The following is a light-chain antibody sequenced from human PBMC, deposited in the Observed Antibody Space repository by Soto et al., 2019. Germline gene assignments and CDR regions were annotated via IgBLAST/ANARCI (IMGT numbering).Light chain of an antibody. Sequence: EIVLTQSPGTLSLSPGERATLSYRASQSVTSSYFAWYQHKPGQAPRLLIYAASDRATGIPDRFIGSGSVTNFTLTITRLEPEDFAVYYCQHYGPSPGYTFGQGTKLEI. CDR3: QHYGPSPGYT. CDR1: QSVTSSY. V-gene: IGKV3-20*01. J-gene: IGKJ2*01. CDR2: AAS.